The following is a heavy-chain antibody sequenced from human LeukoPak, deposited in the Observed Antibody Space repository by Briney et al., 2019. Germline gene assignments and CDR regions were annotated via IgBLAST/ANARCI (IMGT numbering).Heavy chain of an antibody. D-gene: IGHD1-26*01. Sequence: GGSLRLSCAASGFTFSSYWMNWVRQAPGKGLEWVSAISNNGGYTYYADSVQGRFTISRDNSKNTLYLQMNSLRAEDTAVYYCAKGGHVANWFDYWGQGTLVTVSS. V-gene: IGHV3-23*01. CDR3: AKGGHVANWFDY. CDR1: GFTFSSYW. CDR2: ISNNGGYT. J-gene: IGHJ4*02.